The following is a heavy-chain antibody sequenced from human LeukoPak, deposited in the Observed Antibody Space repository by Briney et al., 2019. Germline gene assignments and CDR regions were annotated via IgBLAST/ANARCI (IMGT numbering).Heavy chain of an antibody. J-gene: IGHJ5*02. CDR1: GFTFGDYA. V-gene: IGHV3-49*03. Sequence: GGSLRLSCTASGFTFGDYAMSWFGQAPGEGLEWVGFIRSKAYGGTTEYAASVKGRFTISRDDSKSIAYLQMNSLKTEDTAVYYCTRDLWFDPWGQGTLVTVSS. CDR3: TRDLWFDP. CDR2: IRSKAYGGTT.